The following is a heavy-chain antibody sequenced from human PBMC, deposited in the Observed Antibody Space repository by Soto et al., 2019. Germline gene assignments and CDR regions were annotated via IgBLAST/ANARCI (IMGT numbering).Heavy chain of an antibody. D-gene: IGHD2-2*01. CDR3: ARDHPLIVPGAFDI. V-gene: IGHV3-53*01. J-gene: IGHJ3*02. CDR1: GFTVSSNY. CDR2: IYSGGST. Sequence: EVQLVESGGGLIQPGGSLRLSCAASGFTVSSNYMSWVRQAPGKGLEWVSVIYSGGSTYYADSVKGRFTISRDNSKNTLYRQMNSLRAEDTAVYYCARDHPLIVPGAFDIWGQGTMVTVSS.